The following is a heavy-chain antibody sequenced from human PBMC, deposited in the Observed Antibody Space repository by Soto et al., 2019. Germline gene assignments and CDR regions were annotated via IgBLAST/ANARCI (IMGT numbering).Heavy chain of an antibody. CDR2: IYYSGST. V-gene: IGHV4-39*01. D-gene: IGHD4-17*01. J-gene: IGHJ6*02. CDR1: GGSISSSSYY. Sequence: PSETLSLTCTVSGGSISSSSYYWGWIRQPPGKGLEWIGSIYYSGSTYYNPSLKSRVTISVDTSKNQFSLKLSSVTAADTAVYYCATGMGFGDGDQYYYYYGMDVWGQGTTVTVSS. CDR3: ATGMGFGDGDQYYYYYGMDV.